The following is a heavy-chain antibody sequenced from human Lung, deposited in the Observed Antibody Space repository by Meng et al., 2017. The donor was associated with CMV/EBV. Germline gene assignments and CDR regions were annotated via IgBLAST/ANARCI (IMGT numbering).Heavy chain of an antibody. J-gene: IGHJ4*02. CDR1: CASDSTYA. Sequence: CNASCASDSTYAWHRGLQAPGQRRKWMGWINASNGNAKNSEKSESVVTIFRDTTASTNYMVLSNMRSEDTAVYYFARTGCSSSSCYDYWGQGTLVTVSS. D-gene: IGHD2-2*01. V-gene: IGHV1-3*01. CDR3: ARTGCSSSSCYDY. CDR2: INASNGNA.